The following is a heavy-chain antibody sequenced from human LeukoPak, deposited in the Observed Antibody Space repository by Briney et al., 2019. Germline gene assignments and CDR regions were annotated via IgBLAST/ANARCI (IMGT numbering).Heavy chain of an antibody. D-gene: IGHD3-3*01. J-gene: IGHJ4*02. CDR3: ARLPTYYDFWSHFDY. V-gene: IGHV3-7*01. Sequence: PGGSLRLSCAASGFTFSSYWMSWVRQAPGKGLEWVANIKQDGSEKYYVDSVKGRFTISRDNAKNSLYLQMNSLRAEDTAVYYCARLPTYYDFWSHFDYWGQGTLVTVSS. CDR2: IKQDGSEK. CDR1: GFTFSSYW.